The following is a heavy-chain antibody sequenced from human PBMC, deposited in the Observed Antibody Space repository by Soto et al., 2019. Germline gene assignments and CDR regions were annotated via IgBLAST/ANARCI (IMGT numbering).Heavy chain of an antibody. D-gene: IGHD3-10*01. Sequence: QVQLVESGGGVVQPGRSLRLSCAASGFTFSSYGMHWVRQAPGKGLEWVAVISYDGSNKYYADSVKGRFTISRENSKNTLYLQINSLRAEDTAVYYCAKDKSRITLVRGGFSVYYWGQGTLVTVSS. J-gene: IGHJ4*02. CDR3: AKDKSRITLVRGGFSVYY. V-gene: IGHV3-30*18. CDR1: GFTFSSYG. CDR2: ISYDGSNK.